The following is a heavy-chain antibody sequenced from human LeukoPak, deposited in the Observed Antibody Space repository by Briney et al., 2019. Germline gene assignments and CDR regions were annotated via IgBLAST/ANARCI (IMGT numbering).Heavy chain of an antibody. V-gene: IGHV3-23*01. J-gene: IGHJ4*02. D-gene: IGHD5-24*01. Sequence: GGSLRLSCAASGFTFSIYAMSWVRQAPGKGLEWVSAVSSSGVSTYYADSVKGRFTISRDNSKNTLYLQMNSLRAEDTAVYYCAKRGMTTIKEGFDYWGQGTLVTVSS. CDR2: VSSSGVST. CDR1: GFTFSIYA. CDR3: AKRGMTTIKEGFDY.